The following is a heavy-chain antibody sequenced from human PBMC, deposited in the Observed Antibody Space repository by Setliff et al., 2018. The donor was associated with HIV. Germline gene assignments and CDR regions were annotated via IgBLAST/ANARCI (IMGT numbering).Heavy chain of an antibody. J-gene: IGHJ3*02. D-gene: IGHD3-22*01. Sequence: ASVKVSCQTSGYTFTAYYMHWVRQAPGQGLEWMGRINPSSGGTNSPQKFQGRVTMTRDTSIGAAYMELSSLTSDDTAVYYCARGLSYSYSSAHRWFDAFDIWGQGTMVTISS. CDR2: INPSSGGT. V-gene: IGHV1-2*06. CDR1: GYTFTAYY. CDR3: ARGLSYSYSSAHRWFDAFDI.